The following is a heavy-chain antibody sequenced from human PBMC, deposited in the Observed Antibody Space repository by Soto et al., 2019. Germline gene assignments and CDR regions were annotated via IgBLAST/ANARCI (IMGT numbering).Heavy chain of an antibody. V-gene: IGHV4-59*01. D-gene: IGHD2-21*02. J-gene: IGHJ4*02. CDR1: GGSISSYY. CDR3: ARGGPSACGGDCPLDY. CDR2: IYYSGST. Sequence: QVQLQESGPGLVKPSETLSLTCTVSGGSISSYYWSWIRQPPGKGLEWIGYIYYSGSTNYNPSLKSRVSISVDTSKNQFSLKLSSVTAAHTAVYYCARGGPSACGGDCPLDYWGQGTLVTVSS.